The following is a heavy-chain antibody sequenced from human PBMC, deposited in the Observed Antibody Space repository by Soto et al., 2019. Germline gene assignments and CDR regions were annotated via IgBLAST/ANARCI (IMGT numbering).Heavy chain of an antibody. Sequence: SETLSLTCPVFGDSLGRGGYYWTWVRQHPGKGLEWISYIYTTGSTYYNPSLKSRVGISVDTSKNQFSLKLSSVTAADTAVYYCARGIPVSGSFDYWGQGTLVTVSS. CDR1: GDSLGRGGYY. CDR2: IYTTGST. V-gene: IGHV4-31*03. J-gene: IGHJ4*02. D-gene: IGHD6-19*01. CDR3: ARGIPVSGSFDY.